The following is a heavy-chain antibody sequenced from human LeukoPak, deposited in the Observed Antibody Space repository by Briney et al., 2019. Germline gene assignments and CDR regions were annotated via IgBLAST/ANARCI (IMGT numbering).Heavy chain of an antibody. D-gene: IGHD6-19*01. CDR1: GLTFSSYA. Sequence: GGSLRLSCAASGLTFSSYAMSWVRQAPGKGLEWVSAISGSGGSTYYADSVKGRFTISRDNSKNTLYLQMNSLRAEDTAVYYCAKGSGWDPRNYFDYWGQGTLVTVSS. V-gene: IGHV3-23*01. J-gene: IGHJ4*02. CDR3: AKGSGWDPRNYFDY. CDR2: ISGSGGST.